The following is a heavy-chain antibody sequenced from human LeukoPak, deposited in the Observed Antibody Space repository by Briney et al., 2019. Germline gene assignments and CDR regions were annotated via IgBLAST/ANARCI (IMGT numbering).Heavy chain of an antibody. CDR1: GFTFTSSA. D-gene: IGHD5-18*01. J-gene: IGHJ4*02. V-gene: IGHV1-58*01. Sequence: GTSVKVSCKASGFTFTSSAVQWVRQARGQRLEWIGWIVVGSGNTNYAQKFQERVTITRDMSTSTAYMELSSLRSEDTAVYYCARDRGGQLWRLFPFDYWGQGTLVTVSS. CDR3: ARDRGGQLWRLFPFDY. CDR2: IVVGSGNT.